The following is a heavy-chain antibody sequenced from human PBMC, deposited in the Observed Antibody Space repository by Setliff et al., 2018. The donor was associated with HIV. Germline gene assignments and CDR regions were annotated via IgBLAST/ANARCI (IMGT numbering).Heavy chain of an antibody. CDR1: GVSVSRDGYY. V-gene: IGHV4-31*03. CDR3: ARVVLLEPLTPGGTFDI. J-gene: IGHJ3*02. CDR2: ISYIGTT. D-gene: IGHD3-16*01. Sequence: SETLSLTCTVSGVSVSRDGYYWSWIRQLPGKDLEWIAFISYIGTTFYNPSLKSRLTISRVPAKNQFSLKLSSVTAADTAVYYCARVVLLEPLTPGGTFDIWGQGTTVTASS.